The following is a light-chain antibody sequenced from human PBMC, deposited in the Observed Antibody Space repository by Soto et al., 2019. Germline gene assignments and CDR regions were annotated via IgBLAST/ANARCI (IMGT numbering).Light chain of an antibody. J-gene: IGKJ4*01. V-gene: IGKV1-9*01. CDR3: QQLRSYPST. CDR1: QDISSY. Sequence: IQVTQSPSSLSASVGDRVTITCRASQDISSYLAWYRQKPGKAPTLLIYAASTSQSGVPSRFSGSGFGTDFTLTISSLQAEDFASYYCQQLRSYPSTFGGGTKVDI. CDR2: AAS.